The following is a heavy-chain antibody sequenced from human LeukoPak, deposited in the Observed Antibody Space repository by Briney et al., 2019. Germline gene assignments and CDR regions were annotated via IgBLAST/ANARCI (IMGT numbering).Heavy chain of an antibody. D-gene: IGHD6-13*01. CDR1: GYTFTSYD. J-gene: IGHJ5*02. CDR2: MNPNSGNT. Sequence: GASVKVSCKASGYTFTSYDINWVRQATGQGLEWMGWMNPNSGNTGYAQKFQGRVTMTRNTSISTAYMELSSLRSEDTAVYYCARGRGSSRSKNDNWFDPWGQGTLVTVSS. CDR3: ARGRGSSRSKNDNWFDP. V-gene: IGHV1-8*01.